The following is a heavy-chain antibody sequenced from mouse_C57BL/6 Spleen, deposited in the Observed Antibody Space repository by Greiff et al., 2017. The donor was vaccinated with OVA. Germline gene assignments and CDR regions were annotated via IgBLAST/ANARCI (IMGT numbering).Heavy chain of an antibody. D-gene: IGHD1-1*02. V-gene: IGHV1-4*01. Sequence: QVQLQQSGAELARPGASVKMSCKASGYTFTSYTMHWVKQRPGQGLEWIGYINPSSGYTKYNQKFKDKATLTADKSSSTAYMQLSSLTSEDSAVYYFSRGGIYYNYVEYWGQGTTLTVSS. J-gene: IGHJ2*01. CDR3: SRGGIYYNYVEY. CDR1: GYTFTSYT. CDR2: INPSSGYT.